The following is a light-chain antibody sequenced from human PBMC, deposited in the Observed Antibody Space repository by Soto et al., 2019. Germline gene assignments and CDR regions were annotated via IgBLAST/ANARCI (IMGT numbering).Light chain of an antibody. V-gene: IGLV2-14*01. CDR2: EVR. Sequence: QSALTQPASVSGSPGQSITIFCAGTMRDIGAYNLVSWYQQHPGRAPQLIIYEVRNRPSGSSFRFSGSKSGNTASLTISGLQAEDEADYYCSSFTSRSSLIFGGGTKLPS. CDR1: MRDIGAYNL. CDR3: SSFTSRSSLI. J-gene: IGLJ2*01.